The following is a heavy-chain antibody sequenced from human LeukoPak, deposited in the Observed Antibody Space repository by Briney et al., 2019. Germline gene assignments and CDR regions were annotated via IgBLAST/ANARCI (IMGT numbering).Heavy chain of an antibody. V-gene: IGHV1-2*02. CDR1: GYTFTDYN. CDR2: VNANSGGT. J-gene: IGHJ4*02. Sequence: GASVKVSCKASGYTFTDYNMHWVRQAPGQGLEWMGWVNANSGGTNYAQKFQGRVTMTRDTSISTAYMELSRLKSDDTAVFYCARDLGDWGQGTLVTVSS. CDR3: ARDLGD. D-gene: IGHD4-17*01.